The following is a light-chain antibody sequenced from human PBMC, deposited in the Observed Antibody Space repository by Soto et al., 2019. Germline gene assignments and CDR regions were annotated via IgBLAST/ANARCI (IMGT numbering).Light chain of an antibody. CDR1: QGIAGS. J-gene: IGKJ1*01. CDR3: QQYNSYSET. CDR2: SAS. V-gene: IGKV1-9*01. Sequence: IQLTQSPSSLSASVGDRVTITCRASQGIAGSLAWYQQKPGKAPKLLIYSASTLQSGVPSRFSGSGSETDFTLTIASLQPEDFATYYCQQYNSYSETFGQGTKVDIK.